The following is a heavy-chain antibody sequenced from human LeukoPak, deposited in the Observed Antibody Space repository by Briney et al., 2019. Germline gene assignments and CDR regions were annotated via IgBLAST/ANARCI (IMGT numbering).Heavy chain of an antibody. Sequence: GGSLRLSCAASGFTFSSYSMNWVRQAPGKGPEWVSSISSGSSYIYYADSVKGRFTISRDNAKNSLYLQMNSLRAEDTAVYYCAKGYCSGGSCYFNYFAYWGQGTLVTVSS. CDR2: ISSGSSYI. D-gene: IGHD2-15*01. CDR3: AKGYCSGGSCYFNYFAY. V-gene: IGHV3-21*01. J-gene: IGHJ4*02. CDR1: GFTFSSYS.